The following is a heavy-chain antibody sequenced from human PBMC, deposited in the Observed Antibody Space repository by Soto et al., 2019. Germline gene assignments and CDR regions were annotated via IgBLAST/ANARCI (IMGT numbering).Heavy chain of an antibody. D-gene: IGHD6-19*01. CDR3: ARDQAWLGSYGMDV. CDR1: GYTFTGYY. Sequence: ASVKVSCKASGYTFTGYYMHWVRQAPGQGLEWMGWINPNSGGTNYAQKFQGWVTMTRDTSISTAYMELSRLRSDDTAVYYCARDQAWLGSYGMDVWGQGTTVTVSS. J-gene: IGHJ6*02. CDR2: INPNSGGT. V-gene: IGHV1-2*04.